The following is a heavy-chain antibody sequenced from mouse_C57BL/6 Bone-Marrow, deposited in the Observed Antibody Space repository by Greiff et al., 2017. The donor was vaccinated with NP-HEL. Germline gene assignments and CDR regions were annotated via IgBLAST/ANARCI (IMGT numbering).Heavy chain of an antibody. J-gene: IGHJ3*01. CDR3: ARCVCAY. Sequence: DVKLVESGGGLVKPGGSLKLSCAASGFTFSDYGMHWVRQAPEKGLEWVAYISRGSSTIYYAGTVKGRFTISRDNATNTLFLQMTSLRSEDTAMYYCARCVCAYWGQGTLVTVSA. CDR1: GFTFSDYG. CDR2: ISRGSSTI. V-gene: IGHV5-17*01.